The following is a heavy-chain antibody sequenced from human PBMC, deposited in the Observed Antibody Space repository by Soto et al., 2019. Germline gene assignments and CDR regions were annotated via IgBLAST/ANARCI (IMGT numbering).Heavy chain of an antibody. V-gene: IGHV3-49*03. CDR2: IRSKAYGGTT. D-gene: IGHD6-13*01. CDR3: TRDRSYAAAGYYMDV. J-gene: IGHJ6*03. Sequence: GGSLRLSCTASGFTFGDYAMSWFRQAPGKGLEWVGFIRSKAYGGTTEYAASVKGRFTISRDDSKSIAYLQMNSLKTEDTAVYYCTRDRSYAAAGYYMDVWGKGTTVTVSS. CDR1: GFTFGDYA.